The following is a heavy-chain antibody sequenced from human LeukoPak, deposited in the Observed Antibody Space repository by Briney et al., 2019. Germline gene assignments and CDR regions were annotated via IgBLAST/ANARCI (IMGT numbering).Heavy chain of an antibody. Sequence: SETLSLTCAVYSGSFSGYYWSWIRQPPGKGLEWIGEINHSGSTNYNPSLKSRVTISVDTSKNQFSLKLSSVTAADTAVYYCARRPVRGAIGLDYWGQGTLVTVSS. D-gene: IGHD3-10*01. J-gene: IGHJ4*02. CDR2: INHSGST. CDR1: SGSFSGYY. CDR3: ARRPVRGAIGLDY. V-gene: IGHV4-34*01.